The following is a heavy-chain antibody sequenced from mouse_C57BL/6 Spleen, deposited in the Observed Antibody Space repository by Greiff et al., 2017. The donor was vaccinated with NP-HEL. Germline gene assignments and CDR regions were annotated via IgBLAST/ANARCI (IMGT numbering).Heavy chain of an antibody. CDR1: GYTFTSYW. CDR2: IDPSDSYT. J-gene: IGHJ4*01. Sequence: QVQLQQPGAELVKPGASVKLSCKASGYTFTSYWMQWVKQRPGQGLEWIGEIDPSDSYTNYNQKFKGKATLTVDTSSSTAYMQLSSLTSEDSAVYYCAHGNYVYYYAMDYWGQGTSVTVSS. CDR3: AHGNYVYYYAMDY. D-gene: IGHD2-1*01. V-gene: IGHV1-50*01.